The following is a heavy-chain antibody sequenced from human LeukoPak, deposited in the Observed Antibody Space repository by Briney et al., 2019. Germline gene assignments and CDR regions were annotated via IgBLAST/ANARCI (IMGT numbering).Heavy chain of an antibody. V-gene: IGHV3-53*01. J-gene: IGHJ4*02. CDR2: IYSGGST. CDR1: GFTVSSNY. D-gene: IGHD3-22*01. CDR3: AGESVAPSKYYYDSSGYYLDY. Sequence: GGSLRLSCAASGFTVSSNYMSWVRQAPGKGLEWVSVIYSGGSTYYADSVKGRFTISRDNSKNTLYLQMNSLRAEDTAVYYCAGESVAPSKYYYDSSGYYLDYWGQGTLVTVSS.